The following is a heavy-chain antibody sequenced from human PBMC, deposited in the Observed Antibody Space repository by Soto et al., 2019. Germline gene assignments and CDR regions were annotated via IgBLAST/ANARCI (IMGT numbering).Heavy chain of an antibody. J-gene: IGHJ3*02. V-gene: IGHV4-39*07. CDR2: IYYSGST. Sequence: SETLSLTCTVSGGSISSSSYYWGWIRQPPGKGLEWIGSIYYSGSTYYNPSLKSRVTISVDTSKNQFSLKLSSVTAADTAVYYCARGRGGWFINQLLNAFDIWGQGTMVTVS. D-gene: IGHD2-2*01. CDR1: GGSISSSSYY. CDR3: ARGRGGWFINQLLNAFDI.